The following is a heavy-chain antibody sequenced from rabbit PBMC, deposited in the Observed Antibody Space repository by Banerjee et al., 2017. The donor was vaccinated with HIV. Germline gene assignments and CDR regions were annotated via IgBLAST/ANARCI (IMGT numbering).Heavy chain of an antibody. Sequence: QSLVESGGDLVKPGASLTLTCTASGFDFSSNAMCWVRQAPGKGLEWIACIYVGSSGRTWYARWAKGRFTISKTSSTTVTLQMTSLTAADTATYFCARRDGGYVAYGYAYYGMDLWGPG. CDR3: ARRDGGYVAYGYAYYGMDL. J-gene: IGHJ6*01. CDR1: GFDFSSNA. CDR2: IYVGSSGRT. D-gene: IGHD6-1*01. V-gene: IGHV1S40*01.